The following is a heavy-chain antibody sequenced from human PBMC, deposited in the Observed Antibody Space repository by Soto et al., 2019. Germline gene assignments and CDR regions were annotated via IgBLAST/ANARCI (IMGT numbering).Heavy chain of an antibody. V-gene: IGHV3-23*01. CDR1: GFSFSSYG. CDR2: ISASGRST. D-gene: IGHD6-19*01. Sequence: EVQLLESGGGLVQPGGSLRLSCVASGFSFSSYGMTWVRQAPGKGLEWVSSISASGRSTYYADPVKGRFTLSRDSSRNTLHLQINSLRAEDTAVYYCAKGGWLANSLENWGQGILVTVSS. CDR3: AKGGWLANSLEN. J-gene: IGHJ4*02.